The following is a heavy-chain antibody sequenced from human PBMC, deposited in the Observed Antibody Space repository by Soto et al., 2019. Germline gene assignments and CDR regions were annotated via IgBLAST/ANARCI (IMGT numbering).Heavy chain of an antibody. V-gene: IGHV3-33*01. CDR3: ARDRDYFDTSGYYYYFDY. J-gene: IGHJ4*02. CDR1: GFTFSSYG. D-gene: IGHD3-22*01. CDR2: IWFDGSKT. Sequence: QVQLVESGGGVVQPGGSLRLSCAASGFTFSSYGMHWVRQAPGKGLEWVAVIWFDGSKTYYGDSVKGRFSISRDNSKNTLYLQMNSLRADDTAVYYCARDRDYFDTSGYYYYFDYWGQGTLVTVSS.